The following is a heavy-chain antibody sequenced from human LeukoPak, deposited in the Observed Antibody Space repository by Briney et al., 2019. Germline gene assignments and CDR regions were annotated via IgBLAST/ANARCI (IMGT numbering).Heavy chain of an antibody. Sequence: GGSLRLSCAASGFSFSSYGMHWVRQAPGRGLEWVALISFDGSEKYYADSVKGRFTISRDKSKNTLYLQMNSLRADDTAVYYCARSNDCGGDCYSFDYWGQGTLVTVSS. CDR1: GFSFSSYG. CDR2: ISFDGSEK. CDR3: ARSNDCGGDCYSFDY. D-gene: IGHD2-21*02. J-gene: IGHJ4*02. V-gene: IGHV3-30*03.